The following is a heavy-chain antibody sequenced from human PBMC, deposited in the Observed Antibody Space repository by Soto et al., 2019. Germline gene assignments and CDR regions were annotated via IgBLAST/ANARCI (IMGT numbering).Heavy chain of an antibody. CDR3: ATPLGGELLSDGAFDI. V-gene: IGHV4-31*03. D-gene: IGHD1-26*01. CDR1: GGSISSGGYY. Sequence: QVQLQESGPGLVKPSQTLSLTCTVSGGSISSGGYYWSWIRQHPGKGLEWIGYIYYSGSTYYNPSLKSRVTISVDTSKNQFSLKLSSVTAADTAVYYCATPLGGELLSDGAFDIWGQGTMVTVSS. CDR2: IYYSGST. J-gene: IGHJ3*02.